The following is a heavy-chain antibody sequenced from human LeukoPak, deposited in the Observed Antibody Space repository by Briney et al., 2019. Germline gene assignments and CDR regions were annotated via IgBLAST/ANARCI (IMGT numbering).Heavy chain of an antibody. D-gene: IGHD3-10*01. CDR3: ASELWISSAGTGY. Sequence: PSETLSLTCTVSGGSISSSSYYWGWIRQPPGKGLEWIGSIYYSGSTYYNPSLKSRVTISVDTSKNQFSLKLSSVTAADTAVYYCASELWISSAGTGYWGQGTLVTVSS. V-gene: IGHV4-39*01. J-gene: IGHJ4*02. CDR2: IYYSGST. CDR1: GGSISSSSYY.